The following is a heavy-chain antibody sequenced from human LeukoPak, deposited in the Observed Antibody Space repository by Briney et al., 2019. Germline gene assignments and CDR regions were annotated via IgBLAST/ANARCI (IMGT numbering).Heavy chain of an antibody. V-gene: IGHV1-8*03. J-gene: IGHJ3*02. Sequence: ASVKVSCKASGYTFTGYYMHWVRQATGQGLEWMGWMNPNSGNTGYAQKFQGRVTITRNTSINTAYMELSSLRSEDTAVYYCARGNHRDADAFDIWGQGTMVTVSS. CDR2: MNPNSGNT. CDR1: GYTFTGYY. D-gene: IGHD1-14*01. CDR3: ARGNHRDADAFDI.